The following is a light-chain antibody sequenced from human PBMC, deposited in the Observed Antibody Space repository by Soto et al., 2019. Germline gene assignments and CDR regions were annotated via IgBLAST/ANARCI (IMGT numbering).Light chain of an antibody. CDR1: QSISRW. V-gene: IGKV1-5*02. J-gene: IGKJ1*01. CDR3: QQYNSYS. Sequence: DIRITQSRTTLPASVGDRVPLICRASQSISRWLTWYQQKPGKAPKLLIYEASNLESGVPSRFSGSGSGTEFTLTISSLQPDDFATYYCQQYNSYSFGQGTKVAIK. CDR2: EAS.